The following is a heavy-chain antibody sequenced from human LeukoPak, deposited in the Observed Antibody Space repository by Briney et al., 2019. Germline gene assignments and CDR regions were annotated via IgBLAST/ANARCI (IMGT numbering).Heavy chain of an antibody. V-gene: IGHV3-23*01. CDR1: GFTFSSYA. D-gene: IGHD3-10*01. CDR2: ISGSGGST. J-gene: IGHJ5*02. CDR3: AKLASGSYSGSSWFDP. Sequence: GGSLRLSCAAFGFTFSSYAMSWVRQAPGKGLEWVSAISGSGGSTYYADSVKGRFTISRDNSKNTLYLQMNSLRAEDTAVYYCAKLASGSYSGSSWFDPWGQGTLVTVSS.